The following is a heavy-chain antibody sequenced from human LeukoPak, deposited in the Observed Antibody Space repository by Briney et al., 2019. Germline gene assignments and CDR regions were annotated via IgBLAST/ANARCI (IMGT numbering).Heavy chain of an antibody. D-gene: IGHD5-18*01. Sequence: GGSLRLSCVASGLTYSSSWMTWARQAPGKGLEWVATIKDDGSDKYYVDSVKGRFSISRDNAKSSLYLQMNSLRLEDTAMYYCADLGYSDWGQGTMVTVSS. CDR3: ADLGYSD. V-gene: IGHV3-7*01. CDR1: GLTYSSSW. CDR2: IKDDGSDK. J-gene: IGHJ4*02.